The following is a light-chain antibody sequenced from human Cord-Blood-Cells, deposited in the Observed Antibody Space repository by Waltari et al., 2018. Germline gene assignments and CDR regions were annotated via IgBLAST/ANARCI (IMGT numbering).Light chain of an antibody. Sequence: DIQMTQSPSSLFASVGDRVPITCQASQDISNYLNWYQQKPGKAPKHLIYDASNLETGVPSRFSGSGSGTDFTFTISSLQPEDIATYYCQQYDNLLLTFGGGTKVEIK. V-gene: IGKV1-33*01. CDR1: QDISNY. J-gene: IGKJ4*01. CDR2: DAS. CDR3: QQYDNLLLT.